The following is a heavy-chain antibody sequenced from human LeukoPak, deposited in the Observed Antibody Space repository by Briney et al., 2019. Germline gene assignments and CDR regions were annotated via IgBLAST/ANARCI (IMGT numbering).Heavy chain of an antibody. CDR2: ISYSGST. J-gene: IGHJ6*03. CDR3: ARHVYSSSWIYYYYYMDV. CDR1: GGSISSSSYY. D-gene: IGHD6-13*01. V-gene: IGHV4-39*01. Sequence: SETLSLTCTVSGGSISSSSYYLGWIRQPPGKGMEWIGSISYSGSTYYNPSLKSRVTISLDTSKNQFSLKLTSVTAADTAVYYCARHVYSSSWIYYYYYMDVWGKGTTVTVSS.